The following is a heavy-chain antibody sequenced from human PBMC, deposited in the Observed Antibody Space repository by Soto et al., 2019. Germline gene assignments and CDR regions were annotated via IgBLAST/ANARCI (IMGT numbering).Heavy chain of an antibody. D-gene: IGHD3-3*01. CDR1: GFTFSSYS. Sequence: EVQLVESGGGLVQPGGSLRLSCAASGFTFSSYSMNWVRQAPGKGLEWVSYISSSSSTIYYADSVKGRFTISRDNAKNLLYLQMNSLRDEDTAVYYCARDWSNYDFWSGGPYRYYYYGMDVWGQGTTVTVSS. CDR2: ISSSSSTI. V-gene: IGHV3-48*02. J-gene: IGHJ6*02. CDR3: ARDWSNYDFWSGGPYRYYYYGMDV.